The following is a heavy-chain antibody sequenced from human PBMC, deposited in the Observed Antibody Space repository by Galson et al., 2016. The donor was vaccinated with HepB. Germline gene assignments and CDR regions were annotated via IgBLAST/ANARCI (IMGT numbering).Heavy chain of an antibody. Sequence: SLRLSCAASGFTFNAHWMNWVRQAPGKGLEWVANIRGDGIVSYYAESVRGRFTISRDNAKNSLYLQMNRLRVDETAVYYCSREMTGSYFDWGQGTLVTVSS. D-gene: IGHD3-10*01. CDR1: GFTFNAHW. V-gene: IGHV3-7*01. CDR3: SREMTGSYFD. J-gene: IGHJ4*02. CDR2: IRGDGIVS.